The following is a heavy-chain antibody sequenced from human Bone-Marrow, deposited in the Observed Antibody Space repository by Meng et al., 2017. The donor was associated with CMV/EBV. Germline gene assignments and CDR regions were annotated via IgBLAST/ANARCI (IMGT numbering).Heavy chain of an antibody. CDR1: GFTFSSYS. D-gene: IGHD2-2*01. Sequence: GESLKISCAASGFTFSSYSMNWVRQAPGKGLEWVSSISSSSSYIYYADSVKGRFTISRDNAKNSLYLQMNSLGAEDTAVYYCAREGVPAARYNWFDPWGQGTLVTVSS. V-gene: IGHV3-21*01. CDR2: ISSSSSYI. J-gene: IGHJ5*02. CDR3: AREGVPAARYNWFDP.